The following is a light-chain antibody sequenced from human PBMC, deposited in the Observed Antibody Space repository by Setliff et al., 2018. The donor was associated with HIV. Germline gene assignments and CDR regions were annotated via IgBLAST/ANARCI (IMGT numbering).Light chain of an antibody. CDR3: CSYTSSSTRL. Sequence: QSVLTQPASVSGTPGQSITISCTGTSNDIGGYSYVSWYQQYPGKAPKMMIYDVSKRPSGVSNRFSASKAGNLASLTISGLPPEDEADYYCCSYTSSSTRLFGTGTKVTVL. J-gene: IGLJ1*01. CDR2: DVS. V-gene: IGLV2-14*03. CDR1: SNDIGGYSY.